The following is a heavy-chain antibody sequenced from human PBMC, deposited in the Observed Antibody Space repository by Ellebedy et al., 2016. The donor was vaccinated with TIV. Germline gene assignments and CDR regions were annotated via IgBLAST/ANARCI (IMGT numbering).Heavy chain of an antibody. J-gene: IGHJ4*02. CDR1: GFIFNNYW. Sequence: GESLKISXGASGFIFNNYWMTWVRQVPGKGLEWVANINGVGSDKYYVDSVKGRFTISRDNAKNSLYLQLNSLRAEDTAVYYCARDVAGFDHWGQGNLVTVSS. D-gene: IGHD2-15*01. CDR2: INGVGSDK. V-gene: IGHV3-7*01. CDR3: ARDVAGFDH.